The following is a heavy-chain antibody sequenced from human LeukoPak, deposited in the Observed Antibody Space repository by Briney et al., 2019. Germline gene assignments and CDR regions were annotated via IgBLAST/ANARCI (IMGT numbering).Heavy chain of an antibody. CDR2: IIGSGGGT. J-gene: IGHJ4*02. V-gene: IGHV3-23*01. Sequence: GGSLRLSCASSGFTFSSYLINWVRQAPGKGLEWVSAIIGSGGGTYYADSVKGRFTISRDNSKNTVYLQMNNLRVDDTARYYCTKFDYGDYDYWGQGTLVTVSS. CDR1: GFTFSSYL. CDR3: TKFDYGDYDY. D-gene: IGHD4-17*01.